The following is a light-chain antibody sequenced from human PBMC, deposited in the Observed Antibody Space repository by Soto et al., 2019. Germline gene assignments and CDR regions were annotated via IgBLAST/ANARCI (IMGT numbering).Light chain of an antibody. CDR3: PSYDSSLSAWV. Sequence: QSVLTQPPSVSGAPGQRVTISCTGSSSNIGAGYDVPWYQQLPRTAPKLLIYRDNNRPSGGPDRFSGSKSGTSASLAITGLHAEAEADYYRPSYDSSLSAWVFGGGTKLTVL. CDR2: RDN. J-gene: IGLJ3*02. CDR1: SSNIGAGYD. V-gene: IGLV1-40*01.